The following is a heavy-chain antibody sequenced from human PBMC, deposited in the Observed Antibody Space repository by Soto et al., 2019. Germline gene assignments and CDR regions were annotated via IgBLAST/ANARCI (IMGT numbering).Heavy chain of an antibody. CDR3: ASGGYQLYWAH. J-gene: IGHJ4*02. D-gene: IGHD2-8*02. V-gene: IGHV4-30-4*01. CDR1: GASITSGDYY. Sequence: SETLSFTCTVSGASITSGDYYWSWIRQPPGKGLEWIGYIYHSGTTYDNPSLKSRTTMSVDTSKNQFSLKLSSVTAADTAVYYCASGGYQLYWAHWGQGSLVTVSS. CDR2: IYHSGTT.